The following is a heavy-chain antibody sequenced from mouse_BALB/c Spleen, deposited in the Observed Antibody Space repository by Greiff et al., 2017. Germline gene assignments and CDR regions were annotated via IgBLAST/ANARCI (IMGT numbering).Heavy chain of an antibody. CDR1: GFSLTGYG. CDR2: IWGDGST. J-gene: IGHJ4*01. CDR3: ARGGGNYHYAMDY. D-gene: IGHD2-1*01. V-gene: IGHV2-6-7*01. Sequence: QVQLKESGPGLVAPSQSLSITCTVSGFSLTGYGVNWVRQPPGKGLEWLGMIWGDGSTDYNSALKSRLSISKDNSKSQVFLKMNSLQTDDTARYYCARGGGNYHYAMDYWGQGTSVTVSS.